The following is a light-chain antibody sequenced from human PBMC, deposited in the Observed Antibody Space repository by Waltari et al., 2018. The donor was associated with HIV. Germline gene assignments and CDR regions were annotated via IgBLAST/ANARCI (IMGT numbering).Light chain of an antibody. CDR2: EDS. Sequence: SYELTQPPSVSVSPGQTARITCSGDALPKKYAYWYQHKSGQAPVLVLYEDSKRPPGIPERFSGSSSGTVATLSISGGQVEDEADYYCYSTDSSGNHRVFGGGTKLTVL. CDR3: YSTDSSGNHRV. J-gene: IGLJ2*01. V-gene: IGLV3-10*01. CDR1: ALPKKY.